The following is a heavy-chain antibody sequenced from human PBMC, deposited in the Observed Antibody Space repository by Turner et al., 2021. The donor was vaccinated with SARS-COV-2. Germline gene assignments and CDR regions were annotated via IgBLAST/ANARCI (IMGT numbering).Heavy chain of an antibody. CDR3: ARDQWEPIHDAFDI. V-gene: IGHV3-48*02. J-gene: IGHJ3*02. D-gene: IGHD1-26*01. CDR2: ISGSSGAI. CDR1: GFPFSSYG. Sequence: EVRLVESGGGLAQPGGSLSLSCSASGFPFSSYGMNWVRQAPQKGLEWSASISGSSGAISYADSVKGRFTISRDNANNSVSLQMSSLRHEDTAVYFCARDQWEPIHDAFDIWGQGKKVTVSS.